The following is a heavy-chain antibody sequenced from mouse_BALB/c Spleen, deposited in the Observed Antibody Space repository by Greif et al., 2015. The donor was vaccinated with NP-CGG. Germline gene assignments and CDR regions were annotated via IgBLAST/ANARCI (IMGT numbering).Heavy chain of an antibody. Sequence: VQLQQSGAELVRSGASVKLSCTASGFNIKDYYMHWVKQRPEQGLEWIGWIDPENGDTEYAPKFQGKATMTADTSSNTAYLQLSSLTSEDTAVYYCKGTGTSWYFDVWGAGTTVTVSS. CDR1: GFNIKDYY. CDR2: IDPENGDT. V-gene: IGHV14-4*02. J-gene: IGHJ1*01. D-gene: IGHD4-1*01. CDR3: KGTGTSWYFDV.